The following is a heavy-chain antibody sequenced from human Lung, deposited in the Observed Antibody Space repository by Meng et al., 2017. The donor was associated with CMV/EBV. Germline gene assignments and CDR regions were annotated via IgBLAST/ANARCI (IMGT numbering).Heavy chain of an antibody. D-gene: IGHD6-13*01. CDR1: GFTFSSYW. Sequence: GGSLRLXCAASGFTFSSYWMSWVRQAPGKGLEWVANIKQDGSEKYYVDSVKGRFTISRDNAKNSLYLQMNSLRVEDTALYYCTRGSASWSEYNWFDPWGKGTLVTVSS. CDR2: IKQDGSEK. CDR3: TRGSASWSEYNWFDP. V-gene: IGHV3-7*01. J-gene: IGHJ5*02.